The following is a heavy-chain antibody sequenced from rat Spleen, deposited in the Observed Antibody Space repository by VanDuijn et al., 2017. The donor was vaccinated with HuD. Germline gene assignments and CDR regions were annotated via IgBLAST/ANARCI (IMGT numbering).Heavy chain of an antibody. CDR1: VYSITSSY. J-gene: IGHJ2*01. CDR3: ARSTYNSLLDY. Sequence: EVQLQESGPGLVKPSQSLSLTCSVTVYSITSSYRWSWIRKFPGNKLEWMGYISYSGSTSYNPSLKSRISITRDTSKNQFFLQLNSVTTEDTATYYCARSTYNSLLDYWGQGVMVTVSS. CDR2: ISYSGST. V-gene: IGHV3-1*01. D-gene: IGHD1-2*01.